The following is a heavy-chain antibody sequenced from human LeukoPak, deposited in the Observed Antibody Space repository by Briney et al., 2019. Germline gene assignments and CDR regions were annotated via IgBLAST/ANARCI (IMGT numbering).Heavy chain of an antibody. D-gene: IGHD6-19*01. CDR1: DGSISSSGYS. V-gene: IGHV4-39*01. CDR2: ILSSRTT. Sequence: SETLSLTCTVSDGSISSSGYSWGWIRQPPGKGLEWIGSILSSRTTYDNPSLKSRLTISLDTSKKQFSLKLTSVTAADTAMYYCARQGSGWPYFDYWGQGTLVTVSS. CDR3: ARQGSGWPYFDY. J-gene: IGHJ4*02.